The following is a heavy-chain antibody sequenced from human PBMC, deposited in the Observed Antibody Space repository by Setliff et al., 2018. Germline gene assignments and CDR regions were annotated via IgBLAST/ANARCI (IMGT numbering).Heavy chain of an antibody. D-gene: IGHD1-26*01. J-gene: IGHJ3*02. CDR2: IYNSGST. Sequence: SETLSLTCTVSGGSISNYYWSWIRQPAGKGLEWIGRIYNSGSTNYNPSLKSRVTMSVDTSKNQFSLKLSSVTAADTAVYYCARKGISALSGAFDMWGQGTMVTVSS. CDR3: ARKGISALSGAFDM. V-gene: IGHV4-4*07. CDR1: GGSISNYY.